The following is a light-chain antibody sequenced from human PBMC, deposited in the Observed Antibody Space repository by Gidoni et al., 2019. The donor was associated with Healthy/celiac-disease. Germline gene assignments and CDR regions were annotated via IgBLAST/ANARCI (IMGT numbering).Light chain of an antibody. CDR1: TSNIVYNP. V-gene: IGLV1-51*02. J-gene: IGLJ1*01. CDR3: GSWDNTLSVYV. CDR2: ENS. Sequence: QSVLTQPPSVSAAPGQKVTISCSGRTSNIVYNPVSWYQHLPGTAPKLLIYENSQRTSGIPDRFSASKSGTSATLGLTGLQTGDEADYYCGSWDNTLSVYVFGTGTKFNGL.